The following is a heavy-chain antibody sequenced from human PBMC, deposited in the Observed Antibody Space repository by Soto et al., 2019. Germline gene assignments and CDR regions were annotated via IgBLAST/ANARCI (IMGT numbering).Heavy chain of an antibody. J-gene: IGHJ6*03. CDR3: ARENDFWHSYGPYHSYLDV. CDR2: IYSDDNT. Sequence: GSLRLSCAASGFTVSSNYMNWVRQAPGKGLEWVAVIYSDDNTYYADSVKGRFTISRHNSKNTLYLQMNSLRIEDTAVYFCARENDFWHSYGPYHSYLDVWGKGTTVTVSS. CDR1: GFTVSSNY. D-gene: IGHD3-3*01. V-gene: IGHV3-53*04.